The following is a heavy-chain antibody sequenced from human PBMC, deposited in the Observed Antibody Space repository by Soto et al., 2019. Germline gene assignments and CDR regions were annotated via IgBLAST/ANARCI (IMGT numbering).Heavy chain of an antibody. V-gene: IGHV1-3*01. CDR3: AREMAAAGIVPHYGMDV. J-gene: IGHJ6*02. CDR2: INAGDGNT. CDR1: GYTFTSYA. D-gene: IGHD6-13*01. Sequence: QVQLVQSGAEVKKPGASVKVSCKASGYTFTSYAMHWVRQAPGQRLEWMGWINAGDGNTKYSQKFQGRVTITRDTSASTAYMELSSLRSEDTAVYYCAREMAAAGIVPHYGMDVWGQGTTVTVSS.